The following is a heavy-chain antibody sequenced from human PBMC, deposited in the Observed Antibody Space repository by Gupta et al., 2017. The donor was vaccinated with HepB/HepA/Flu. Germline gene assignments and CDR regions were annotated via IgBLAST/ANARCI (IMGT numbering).Heavy chain of an antibody. CDR2: ISGASTYL. D-gene: IGHD4-17*01. CDR1: GFSFDTFT. V-gene: IGHV3-21*02. J-gene: IGHJ6*02. Sequence: EVQLVESGGGLVKPGESLRLPCVLSGFSFDTFTMNWVRQAPGKGLEWVSTISGASTYLQYADSVTGRFTVSRDNAKNSLYLQMNSLRVEDTAVYYCARAAPVTTSFSGMDVWGQGTTVIVSS. CDR3: ARAAPVTTSFSGMDV.